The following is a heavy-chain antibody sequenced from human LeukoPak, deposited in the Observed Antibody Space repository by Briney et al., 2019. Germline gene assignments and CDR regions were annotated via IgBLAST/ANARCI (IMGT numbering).Heavy chain of an antibody. Sequence: GGSLRLSCAASGFTVSSNYMSWVRQAPGKGLEWVSVIYSGGTTYYADSVKGRFTISRDNSKNTVHLQMNNLRAEDTAMYFCARRLYIVRGAFDIWGQGTMVTVSS. V-gene: IGHV3-53*01. CDR3: ARRLYIVRGAFDI. J-gene: IGHJ3*02. CDR1: GFTVSSNY. D-gene: IGHD2/OR15-2a*01. CDR2: IYSGGTT.